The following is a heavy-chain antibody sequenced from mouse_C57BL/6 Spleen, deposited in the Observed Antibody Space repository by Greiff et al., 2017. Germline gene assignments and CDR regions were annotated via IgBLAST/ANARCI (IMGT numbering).Heavy chain of an antibody. D-gene: IGHD2-4*01. CDR1: GFTFSSYG. J-gene: IGHJ3*01. CDR3: AREEDDYGAWFAY. V-gene: IGHV5-6*01. CDR2: ISSGGSYT. Sequence: EVMLVESGGDLVKPGGSLKLSCAASGFTFSSYGMSWVRQTPDKRLECVATISSGGSYTYYPESVNVRFTISRDNAKNTLYLQMSSLKSEDTAMYYSAREEDDYGAWFAYWGQGTLVTVSA.